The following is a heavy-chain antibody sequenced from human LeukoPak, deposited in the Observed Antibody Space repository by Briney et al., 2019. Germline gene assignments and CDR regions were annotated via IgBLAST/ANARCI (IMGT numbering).Heavy chain of an antibody. Sequence: EWMGXXXXXXGGTTYAQKFQGRVTMTRDTSISTAYMELSRLRSDDTAVYYCARDPEYSSSKCYGCYYYGMDVWGQGTTVTVSS. V-gene: IGHV1-2*02. CDR3: ARDPEYSSSKCYGCYYYGMDV. D-gene: IGHD6-6*01. J-gene: IGHJ6*02. CDR2: XXXXXGGT.